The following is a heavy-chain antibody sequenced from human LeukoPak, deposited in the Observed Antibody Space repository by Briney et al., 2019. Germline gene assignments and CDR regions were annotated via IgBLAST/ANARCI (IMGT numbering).Heavy chain of an antibody. CDR3: ARGRRYYGSRSTFYFDY. CDR2: IYYSGST. J-gene: IGHJ4*02. CDR1: GGSISSGGYY. Sequence: SQTVSLTCTVSGGSISSGGYYWSWIRQHPGKGLEWIGYIYYSGSTYYNPSLKSRVTISVDTSKNQFSLKLSSVTAADTAVYYCARGRRYYGSRSTFYFDYWGQGTLVTVSS. D-gene: IGHD3-10*01. V-gene: IGHV4-31*03.